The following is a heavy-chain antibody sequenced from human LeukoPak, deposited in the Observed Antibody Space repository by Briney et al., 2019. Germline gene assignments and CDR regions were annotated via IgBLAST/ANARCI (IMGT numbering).Heavy chain of an antibody. CDR2: INQDGREK. Sequence: GGSLRLSYAASGFTFSSIWMSWVRQAPGRGLEWVANINQDGREKYYVDSVKGRFTISRDNAKNSLYLQMNSLRAEDTAVYYCARDEWSTWSYWGQGTLVTVSS. CDR1: GFTFSSIW. J-gene: IGHJ4*02. V-gene: IGHV3-7*01. CDR3: ARDEWSTWSY. D-gene: IGHD2-8*01.